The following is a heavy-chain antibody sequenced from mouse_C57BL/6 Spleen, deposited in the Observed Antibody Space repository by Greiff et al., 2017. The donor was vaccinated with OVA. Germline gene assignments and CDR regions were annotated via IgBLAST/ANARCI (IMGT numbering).Heavy chain of an antibody. CDR2: INPNNGGT. CDR3: ARFRTSYWYFDV. V-gene: IGHV1-26*01. Sequence: QLQQSGPELVKPGASVKISCKASGYTFTDYYMNWVKQSHGKSLEWIGDINPNNGGTSYNQKFKGKATLTVDKSSSTAYMELRSLTSEDSAVYYCARFRTSYWYFDVWGTGTTVTVSS. CDR1: GYTFTDYY. J-gene: IGHJ1*03.